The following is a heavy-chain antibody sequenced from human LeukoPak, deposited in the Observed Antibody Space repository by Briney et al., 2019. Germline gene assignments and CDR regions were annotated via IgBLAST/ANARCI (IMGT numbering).Heavy chain of an antibody. CDR1: GGSISSSSYY. D-gene: IGHD5-18*01. Sequence: SETLSLTCTVSGGSISSSSYYWGWIRQPPGKGLEWIGSIYYSGSTYYNPSLKSRVTVSVDTSKNQFSLKLSSVTAADTAVYYCARQSGYSYGRFDYWGQGTLVTVSS. CDR3: ARQSGYSYGRFDY. V-gene: IGHV4-39*07. J-gene: IGHJ4*02. CDR2: IYYSGST.